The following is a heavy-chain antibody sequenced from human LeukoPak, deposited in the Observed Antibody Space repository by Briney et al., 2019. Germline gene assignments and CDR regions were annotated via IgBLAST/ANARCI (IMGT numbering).Heavy chain of an antibody. V-gene: IGHV1-69*13. CDR1: GGTFSSYA. Sequence: GASVEVSCKASGGTFSSYAISWVRQAPGQGLEWMGGIIPIFGTANYAQKFQGRVTITADESTSTAYMELSSLRSEDTAVYYCASGPRNGSGSYVFDYWGQGTLVTVSS. D-gene: IGHD3-10*01. CDR3: ASGPRNGSGSYVFDY. CDR2: IIPIFGTA. J-gene: IGHJ4*02.